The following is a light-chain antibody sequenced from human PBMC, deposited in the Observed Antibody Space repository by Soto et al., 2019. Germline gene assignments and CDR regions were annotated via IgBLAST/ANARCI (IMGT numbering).Light chain of an antibody. Sequence: EIVLTQSPGTLSLSPGEGATLSCRASQPVVTNSLGWYQLKPGQAPRLLMYGTSSRATGIPRRFLGWGSGTEFNLTISRLEPEDYAVYYCQQYGTSPFTFGPGTRVDIK. CDR1: QPVVTNS. J-gene: IGKJ3*01. CDR2: GTS. CDR3: QQYGTSPFT. V-gene: IGKV3-20*01.